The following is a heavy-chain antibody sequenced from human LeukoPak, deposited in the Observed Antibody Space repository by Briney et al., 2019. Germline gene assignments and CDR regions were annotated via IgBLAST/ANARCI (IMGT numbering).Heavy chain of an antibody. CDR3: ARAVLSPDSSGWGGYYFDY. V-gene: IGHV3-53*01. J-gene: IGHJ4*02. CDR2: IYSGGST. CDR1: GFTVSSNY. D-gene: IGHD6-19*01. Sequence: PGGSLRLSCAASGFTVSSNYMSWVRQAPGKGLEWVSVIYSGGSTYYADSVKGRFTISRDNPKNTLYLQMNSLRAEDTAVYYCARAVLSPDSSGWGGYYFDYWGQGTLVTVSS.